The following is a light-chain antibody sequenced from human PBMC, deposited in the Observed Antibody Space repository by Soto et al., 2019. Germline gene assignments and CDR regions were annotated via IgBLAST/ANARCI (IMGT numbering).Light chain of an antibody. J-gene: IGLJ2*01. CDR2: EGS. CDR1: SSDVGSYNL. V-gene: IGLV2-23*01. CDR3: CSYAGSRLV. Sequence: QSALTQPASVSGCPGQSITISCTGTSSDVGSYNLVPWYQQHPGKAPKLMIYEGSKRPSGVSNRFSGSKSGNTASLTISGLQAEDEADSYCCSYAGSRLVFGGGTKLTVL.